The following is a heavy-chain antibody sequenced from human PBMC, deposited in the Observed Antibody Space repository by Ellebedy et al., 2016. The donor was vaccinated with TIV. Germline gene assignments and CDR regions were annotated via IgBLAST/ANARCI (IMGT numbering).Heavy chain of an antibody. J-gene: IGHJ5*02. CDR3: ARWFGELLYVRWFDP. CDR1: GGSISRSSYY. D-gene: IGHD3-10*01. V-gene: IGHV4-39*01. Sequence: SETLSLTCTVSGGSISRSSYYRGWIRQPPGKGLEWIGSIYYRGSTDYNPSLKSRVTISADTSKNQFSLRLSSVTAADTAVYYCARWFGELLYVRWFDPWGQGTLVTVSS. CDR2: IYYRGST.